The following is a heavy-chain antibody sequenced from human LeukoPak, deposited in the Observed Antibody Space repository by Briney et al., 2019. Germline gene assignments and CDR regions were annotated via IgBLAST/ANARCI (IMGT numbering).Heavy chain of an antibody. Sequence: GGSLRLSCAASGFTFSSYGMHWVRQAPGKGLDWVAFIRYDGSIKDRADSVKGRFTISRDNSKNTLFLQMNSLRDEDTAMYYCAKGEFAWIQGSYGLNVWGQGTTVTVSS. CDR2: IRYDGSIK. CDR1: GFTFSSYG. D-gene: IGHD5-18*01. J-gene: IGHJ6*02. CDR3: AKGEFAWIQGSYGLNV. V-gene: IGHV3-30*02.